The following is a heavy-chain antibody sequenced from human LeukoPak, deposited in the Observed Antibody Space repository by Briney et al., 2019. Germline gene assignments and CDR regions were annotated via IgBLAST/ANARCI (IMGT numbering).Heavy chain of an antibody. V-gene: IGHV4-39*07. CDR1: GGSISGSGYY. CDR2: IYFSGST. CDR3: ARDRPGGSSLDY. Sequence: SETLSLTCTVSGGSISGSGYYWGWIRQPPGKGLEWIGNIYFSGSTYYNPSLKSRVTISVDTSKNQFSLKLSSVTAADTAVYYCARDRPGGSSLDYWGQGTLVTVSS. J-gene: IGHJ4*02. D-gene: IGHD6-13*01.